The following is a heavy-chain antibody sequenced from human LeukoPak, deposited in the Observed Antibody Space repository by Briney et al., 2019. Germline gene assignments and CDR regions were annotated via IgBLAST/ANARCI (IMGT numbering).Heavy chain of an antibody. CDR3: ARELVAIGSYGAFDI. V-gene: IGHV4-38-2*02. CDR1: GYSISSGYY. Sequence: PSETLSLTCTVSGYSISSGYYWGWIRQPPGKGLEWIGSIYHSGSTYYNPSLKSRVTISVDTSKNQFSLKLSSVTAADTAVYYCARELVAIGSYGAFDIWGQGTMVTVSS. CDR2: IYHSGST. J-gene: IGHJ3*02. D-gene: IGHD5-12*01.